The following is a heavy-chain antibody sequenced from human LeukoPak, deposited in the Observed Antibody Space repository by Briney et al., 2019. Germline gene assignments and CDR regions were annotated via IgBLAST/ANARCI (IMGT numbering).Heavy chain of an antibody. CDR3: ARAPPDSSSSNYMRRFDF. J-gene: IGHJ4*02. Sequence: PSETLSLTCALSGYSISRDKYWDWIRQPPGQGLEWTGGIYHSGSTYYNPSLKSRVTMSVDTSKNQFSLKLSSVTAADTAVYYCARAPPDSSSSNYMRRFDFWGQGTLVTVSS. D-gene: IGHD3-22*01. CDR2: IYHSGST. V-gene: IGHV4-38-2*01. CDR1: GYSISRDKY.